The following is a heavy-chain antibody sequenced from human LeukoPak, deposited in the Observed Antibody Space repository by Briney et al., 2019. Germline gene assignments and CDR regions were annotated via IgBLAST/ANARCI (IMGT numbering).Heavy chain of an antibody. D-gene: IGHD2-15*01. CDR3: ARGGYCSGGSCYSSSVTT. J-gene: IGHJ5*02. CDR2: IYYSGNT. CDR1: GGSISSGGYY. Sequence: SQTLSLTCTVSGGSISSGGYYWSWIRPHPGKGLEWIAYIYYSGNTYYNPSLKSRVTIAVDTSKNQCSLKLSFVTAADTAVYYWARGGYCSGGSCYSSSVTTWGQGTLVTVSS. V-gene: IGHV4-31*03.